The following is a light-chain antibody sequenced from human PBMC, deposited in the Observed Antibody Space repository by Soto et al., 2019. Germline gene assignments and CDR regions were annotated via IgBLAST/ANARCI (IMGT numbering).Light chain of an antibody. Sequence: QSVLTQPASVSGSPGQSITISCTGTSSDVGSYSLASWYQQHPGKAPKLMIYEVSKRPSGVSNRFSASKSGNTASLTISGLQAEDEADYYCCSYAGSTTLYVFGSGTKVTVL. CDR2: EVS. CDR3: CSYAGSTTLYV. J-gene: IGLJ1*01. CDR1: SSDVGSYSL. V-gene: IGLV2-23*02.